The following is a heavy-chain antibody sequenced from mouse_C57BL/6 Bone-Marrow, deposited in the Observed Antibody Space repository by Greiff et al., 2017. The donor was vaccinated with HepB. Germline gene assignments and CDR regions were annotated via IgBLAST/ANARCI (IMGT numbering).Heavy chain of an antibody. J-gene: IGHJ2*01. V-gene: IGHV1-81*01. CDR2: IYPRSGNT. D-gene: IGHD1-1*01. CDR1: GYTFTSYG. CDR3: ARSGITTVVAT. Sequence: QVQLKESGAELARPGASVKLSCKSSGYTFTSYGISWVKQRTGQGLEWIGEIYPRSGNTYYNEKFKGKATLTADKSSSTAYMELRSLTSEDSAVYFCARSGITTVVATGGQGTTLTVSS.